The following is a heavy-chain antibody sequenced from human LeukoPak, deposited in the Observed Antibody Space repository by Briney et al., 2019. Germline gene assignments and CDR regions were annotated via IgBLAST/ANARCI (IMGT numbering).Heavy chain of an antibody. CDR2: IYYSGST. V-gene: IGHV4-39*01. D-gene: IGHD3-22*01. J-gene: IGHJ5*02. CDR1: GGSISSSSYC. CDR3: ARHSSGYSSWFDP. Sequence: SETLSLTCTVSGGSISSSSYCWGWIRQPPGKGLEWIGSIYYSGSTYYNPSLKSRVTISVDTSKNQFSLKLSSVTAADTAVYYCARHSSGYSSWFDPWGQGTLVTVSS.